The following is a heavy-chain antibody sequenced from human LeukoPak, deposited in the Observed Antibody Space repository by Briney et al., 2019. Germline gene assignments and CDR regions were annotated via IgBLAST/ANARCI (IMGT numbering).Heavy chain of an antibody. D-gene: IGHD4-17*01. J-gene: IGHJ4*02. V-gene: IGHV3-33*01. CDR3: AREATMVTHEGYFDY. Sequence: GGSLRLSCAASGFTFSSYGMHWVRQAPGKGLEWVAVIWYDGSNKYYADSVKGRFTISRDNSKNTLYLQMNSLRAEDTAVYYCAREATMVTHEGYFDYWGQGTLVTVSS. CDR1: GFTFSSYG. CDR2: IWYDGSNK.